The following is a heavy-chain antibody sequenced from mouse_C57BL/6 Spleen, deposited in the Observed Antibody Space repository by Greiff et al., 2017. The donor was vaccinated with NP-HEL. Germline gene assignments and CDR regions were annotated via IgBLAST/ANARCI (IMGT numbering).Heavy chain of an antibody. CDR3: ARDLGRGGYFDV. CDR2: LSDGGSYT. D-gene: IGHD4-1*01. J-gene: IGHJ1*03. CDR1: GFTFSSYA. V-gene: IGHV5-4*01. Sequence: EVQLQESGGGLVKPGGSLKLSCAASGFTFSSYAMSWVRQTPEKRLEWVATLSDGGSYTYYPDNVKGRFTISRDNAKNNLYLQMSHLKSEDTAMYYCARDLGRGGYFDVWGTGTTVTVSS.